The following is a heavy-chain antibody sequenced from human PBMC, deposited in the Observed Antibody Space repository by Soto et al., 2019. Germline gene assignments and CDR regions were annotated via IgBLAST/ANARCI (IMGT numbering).Heavy chain of an antibody. V-gene: IGHV3-33*01. D-gene: IGHD1-26*01. J-gene: IGHJ4*02. CDR2: LWYDGTNK. CDR1: GFTFSNYG. Sequence: GGSLRLSCAASGFTFSNYGMHWVRQAPGKGLEWVAVLWYDGTNKNYADSVKGRFTISRDNSKNKLYLQMNTLRAEDTAIYYWARDRHSGGTDHLDYWGQGTLVTVSS. CDR3: ARDRHSGGTDHLDY.